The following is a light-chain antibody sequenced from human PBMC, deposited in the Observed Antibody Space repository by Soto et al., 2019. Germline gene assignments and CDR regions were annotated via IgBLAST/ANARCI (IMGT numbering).Light chain of an antibody. Sequence: DIVMTQSPATLPVSPGERATLSCRASQSVSSNLAWYQQKPGQAPRLLIYGASTRATGIPARFSGSGSGTEFTLTISSLQSEDLAVYYCQQYKNWPSITFGQGTRLEIK. CDR2: GAS. CDR1: QSVSSN. J-gene: IGKJ5*01. V-gene: IGKV3-15*01. CDR3: QQYKNWPSIT.